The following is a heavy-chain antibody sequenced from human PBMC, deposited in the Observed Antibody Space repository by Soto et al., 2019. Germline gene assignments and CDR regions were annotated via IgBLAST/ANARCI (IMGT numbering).Heavy chain of an antibody. V-gene: IGHV3-15*01. CDR3: AKGAPTGTFFDY. CDR2: IRTKTDDEAT. J-gene: IGHJ4*02. D-gene: IGHD3-10*01. Sequence: EVQLVESGGGLVKPGESLRLSCTASGFTFNYAWMSWVPQAPGKGLEWVARIRTKTDDEATDYAAPVKGRFSVSRDDSKNTVHLQMNSLKTEDTAVYYCAKGAPTGTFFDYWGQGILVTVSS. CDR1: GFTFNYAW.